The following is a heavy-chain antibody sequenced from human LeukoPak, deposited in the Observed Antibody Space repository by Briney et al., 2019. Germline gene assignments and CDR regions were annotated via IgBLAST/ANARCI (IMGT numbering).Heavy chain of an antibody. V-gene: IGHV4-39*01. D-gene: IGHD2-2*01. Sequence: PSETLSLTCTVSGGSISSSSYYWGWIRQPPGKGLEWIGSIYYSGSTYYNPSLKSRVTISVDTSKNQFSLKLSPVTAADTAVYYCARPHQGIVVVPTDWGQGTLVTVSS. CDR2: IYYSGST. CDR1: GGSISSSSYY. J-gene: IGHJ4*02. CDR3: ARPHQGIVVVPTD.